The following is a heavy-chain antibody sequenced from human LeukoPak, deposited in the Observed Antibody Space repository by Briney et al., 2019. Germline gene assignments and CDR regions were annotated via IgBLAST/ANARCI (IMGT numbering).Heavy chain of an antibody. V-gene: IGHV1-2*02. CDR2: INPNSGGT. J-gene: IGHJ2*01. Sequence: ASVKVSCKASGYTFNGYYMHWVRQAPGQGLEWMGWINPNSGGTNYAQKFQGRVTMTRDTSISTAYMELSRLRSDDTAVYYCARGGAAPEGYWFFDLWGRGTLVTVSS. CDR1: GYTFNGYY. CDR3: ARGGAAPEGYWFFDL. D-gene: IGHD6-13*01.